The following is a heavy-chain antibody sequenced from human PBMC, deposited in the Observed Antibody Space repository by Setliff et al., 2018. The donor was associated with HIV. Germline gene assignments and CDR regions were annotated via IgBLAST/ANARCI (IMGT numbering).Heavy chain of an antibody. D-gene: IGHD3-3*01. CDR1: GFSLSTSGVG. CDR2: IYWNDDK. V-gene: IGHV2-5*01. J-gene: IGHJ5*02. CDR3: AHRPGDFWSGYHGGNWFDP. Sequence: SGPTLVNPTQTLALTCTFSGFSLSTSGVGVGWIRQSPGKALEWLAHIYWNDDKRYSPSLKSRLTITKDTSKNQVVLTMTNMDPVDTATYYCAHRPGDFWSGYHGGNWFDPWGQGTLVTVSS.